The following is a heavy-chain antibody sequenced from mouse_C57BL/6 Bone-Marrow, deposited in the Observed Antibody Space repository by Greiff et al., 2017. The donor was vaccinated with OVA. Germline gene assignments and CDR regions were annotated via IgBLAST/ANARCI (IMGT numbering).Heavy chain of an antibody. CDR2: IYPRSGNT. Sequence: VKLQQSGAELARPGASVKLSCKASGYTFTSYGISWVKQRTGQGLEWIGEIYPRSGNTYYNEKFKGKATLTADKSSSTAYMELRSLTSEDSAVYFCARKPPYYYGSSYGLDVWGTGTTVTVSS. V-gene: IGHV1-81*01. J-gene: IGHJ1*03. CDR1: GYTFTSYG. D-gene: IGHD1-1*01. CDR3: ARKPPYYYGSSYGLDV.